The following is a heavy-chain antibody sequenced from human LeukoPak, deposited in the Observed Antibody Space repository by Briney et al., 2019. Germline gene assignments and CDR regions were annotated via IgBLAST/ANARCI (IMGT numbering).Heavy chain of an antibody. CDR3: AKTSIGVVVPAVMAHAFDI. J-gene: IGHJ3*02. V-gene: IGHV3-23*01. D-gene: IGHD2-2*01. Sequence: HPGGSLRLSCAASGFAFSSYAMSWVRQAPGKGLEWVSAISGSGGSTYYADSVKGRFTISRDNSKNTLYLQMNSLRAEDTAVYYCAKTSIGVVVPAVMAHAFDIWGQGTMVTVSS. CDR1: GFAFSSYA. CDR2: ISGSGGST.